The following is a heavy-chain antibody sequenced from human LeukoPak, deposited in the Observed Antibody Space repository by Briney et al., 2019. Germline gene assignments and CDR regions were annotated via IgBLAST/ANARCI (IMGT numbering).Heavy chain of an antibody. CDR1: GGSFSASSYY. D-gene: IGHD3-3*01. V-gene: IGHV4-39*01. CDR2: IYHSGST. CDR3: ARHGLSGITIFGVVTTSHHDAFDI. J-gene: IGHJ3*02. Sequence: SETLSLTCSVSGGSFSASSYYWGWIRQPPGKGLEWIGSIYHSGSTYYNPSLKSRVTISVDTSKNQFSLKLSAVTAADTAVYYCARHGLSGITIFGVVTTSHHDAFDIWGQGTMVTVSS.